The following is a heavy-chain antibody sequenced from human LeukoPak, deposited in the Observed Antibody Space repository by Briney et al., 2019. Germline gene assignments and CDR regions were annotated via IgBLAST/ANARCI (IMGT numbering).Heavy chain of an antibody. D-gene: IGHD5-18*01. CDR3: ATRIQLWQRRTGGFDY. V-gene: IGHV4-34*01. J-gene: IGHJ4*02. Sequence: PSETLSLTCAVYGGSFSGYYWSWIRQPPGKGLEWIGEINHSGSTNYNPSLESRVTISVDTSKNQFSLKLSSVTAADTAVYYCATRIQLWQRRTGGFDYWGQGTLVTVSS. CDR2: INHSGST. CDR1: GGSFSGYY.